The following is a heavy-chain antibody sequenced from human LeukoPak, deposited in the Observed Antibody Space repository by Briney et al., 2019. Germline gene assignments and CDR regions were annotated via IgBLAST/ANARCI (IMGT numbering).Heavy chain of an antibody. J-gene: IGHJ5*02. D-gene: IGHD3-10*01. CDR3: ARGLLWFGEPRNNWFDL. CDR1: GYTFTSYG. CDR2: ISAYNGNT. Sequence: ASVKVSCKASGYTFTSYGISWVRQAPGQGLEWMGWISAYNGNTNYAQKLQGRVTMTTDTSTSTAYMELRSLRSDDTAVYYCARGLLWFGEPRNNWFDLWGQGTLVTVSS. V-gene: IGHV1-18*01.